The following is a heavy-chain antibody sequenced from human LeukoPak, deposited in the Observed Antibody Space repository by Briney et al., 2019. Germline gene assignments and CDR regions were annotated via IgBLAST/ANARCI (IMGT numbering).Heavy chain of an antibody. CDR1: GFTFTNAW. J-gene: IGHJ4*02. D-gene: IGHD3-10*01. CDR2: IRSEVDGGIT. Sequence: GGSLRLSCAVSGFTFTNAWMSWVRQAPGKGLEWVGRIRSEVDGGITDYAAPVKGRFTISRDDSKNTLYLQLNSLKTEDTAVYYCTTDFRGTNPSAYWGQGTLVTVSS. V-gene: IGHV3-15*01. CDR3: TTDFRGTNPSAY.